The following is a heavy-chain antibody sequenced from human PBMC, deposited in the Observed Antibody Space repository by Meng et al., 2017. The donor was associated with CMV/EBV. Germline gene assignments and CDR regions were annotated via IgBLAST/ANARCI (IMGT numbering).Heavy chain of an antibody. Sequence: GRRVQSGAAVKKPGAPVKVSCKASGYTFTSYYMHWVRHAPGQGLEWMGIINPSGGSTSYAQKFQGRVTMTRDTSTSTVYMELSSLRSEDTAVYYCALAEYSSSLFDYWGQGTLVTVSS. D-gene: IGHD6-13*01. J-gene: IGHJ4*02. V-gene: IGHV1-46*01. CDR2: INPSGGST. CDR3: ALAEYSSSLFDY. CDR1: GYTFTSYY.